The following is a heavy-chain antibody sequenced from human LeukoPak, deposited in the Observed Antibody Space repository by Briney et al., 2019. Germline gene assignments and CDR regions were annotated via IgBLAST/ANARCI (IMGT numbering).Heavy chain of an antibody. D-gene: IGHD3-10*01. CDR3: ARAVLLGEGPVLDP. Sequence: PSETLSLTCTVSGGSISSYYWSWIRQPPGKGLEWIGYIYYSGSINYNPSLKSRVTISVDTSKNQFSLKLSSVTAADTAVYYCARAVLLGEGPVLDPWGQGTLVTVSS. CDR1: GGSISSYY. J-gene: IGHJ5*02. V-gene: IGHV4-59*08. CDR2: IYYSGSI.